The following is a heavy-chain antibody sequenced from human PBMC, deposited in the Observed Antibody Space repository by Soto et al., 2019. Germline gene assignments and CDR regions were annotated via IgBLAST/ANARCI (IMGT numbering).Heavy chain of an antibody. V-gene: IGHV3-72*01. J-gene: IGHJ4*02. CDR3: VRTSHYGSGSWNFDF. CDR1: GFTLSDHY. D-gene: IGHD3-10*01. CDR2: TRNKANGYST. Sequence: EVQLVESGGGLVQTGGSLRLSCAASGFTLSDHYMDWVRQAPGRGLEWVGRTRNKANGYSTEYAAAVKGRFIVSSDDSLNSLYLQMNSLKTEDTAVYYCVRTSHYGSGSWNFDFWGQGTLVTVSS.